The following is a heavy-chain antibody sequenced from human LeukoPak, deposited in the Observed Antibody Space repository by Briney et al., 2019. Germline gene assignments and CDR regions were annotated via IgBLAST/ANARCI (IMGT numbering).Heavy chain of an antibody. V-gene: IGHV3-23*01. CDR2: ISGSGGST. CDR3: AKGQDGSDYYDSRAEYFQH. D-gene: IGHD3-22*01. J-gene: IGHJ1*01. CDR1: GFTFSSYA. Sequence: PGGSLRLSCAASGFTFSSYAMSWVRQAPGKGLEWVSAISGSGGSTYYADSVKGRFTISRDNSKNTLYLQMNSLTAEDTAVYYCAKGQDGSDYYDSRAEYFQHWGQGTLVTVSS.